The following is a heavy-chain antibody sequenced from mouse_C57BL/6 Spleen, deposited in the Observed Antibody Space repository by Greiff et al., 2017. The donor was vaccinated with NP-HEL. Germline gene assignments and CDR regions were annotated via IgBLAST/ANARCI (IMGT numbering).Heavy chain of an antibody. CDR1: GYTFPSYW. Sequence: QVQLQQPGTELVKPGASVKLSCTASGYTFPSYWMHWVTQRPGQGLEWIGNLNPSNGVPNYNEKFKSKATLTVDKSSSTAYMQLRSLTSEDSAVYYCAKERKGGAMDYWGQGTSVTVSS. J-gene: IGHJ4*01. CDR2: LNPSNGVP. D-gene: IGHD3-3*01. V-gene: IGHV1-53*01. CDR3: AKERKGGAMDY.